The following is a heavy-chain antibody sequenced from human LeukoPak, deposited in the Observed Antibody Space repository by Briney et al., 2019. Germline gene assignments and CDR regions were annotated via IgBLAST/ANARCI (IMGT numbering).Heavy chain of an antibody. J-gene: IGHJ4*02. CDR3: AKGHMITDY. CDR1: GFTFSSYG. D-gene: IGHD1-14*01. CDR2: IIGSGGRT. V-gene: IGHV3-23*01. Sequence: PGGALRLSCAASGFTFSSYGMSWVRQAPGKGLEWVSAIIGSGGRTNQGDSVKGRFTISRDNGKNTTYLQMNSLRAEDTAAYYCAKGHMITDYWGQGTLVTV.